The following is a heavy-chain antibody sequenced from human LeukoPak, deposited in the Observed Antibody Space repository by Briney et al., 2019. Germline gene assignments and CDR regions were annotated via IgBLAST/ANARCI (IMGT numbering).Heavy chain of an antibody. J-gene: IGHJ4*02. CDR2: INPNSGGT. Sequence: GASVKVSCKASGYTFTGYYMHCVRQAPGQGLEWMGWINPNSGGTNYAQKFQGRVTMTRDTSISTAYMELSRLRSDDTAVYYCATLYGDYEVLYYWGQGTLVTVSS. D-gene: IGHD4-17*01. CDR1: GYTFTGYY. CDR3: ATLYGDYEVLYY. V-gene: IGHV1-2*02.